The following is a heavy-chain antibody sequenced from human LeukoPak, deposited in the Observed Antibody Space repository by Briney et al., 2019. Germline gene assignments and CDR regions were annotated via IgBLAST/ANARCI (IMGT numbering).Heavy chain of an antibody. V-gene: IGHV3-72*01. J-gene: IGHJ3*02. CDR2: TRNKANSYTT. CDR1: GFTISDHY. D-gene: IGHD3-16*01. CDR3: ARGYGRDAFDI. Sequence: GGSLRLSCAASGFTISDHYMDWVRQAPGKGLGWVGRTRNKANSYTTEYAASVKGRFTISRDDSKNSLYLQMNSLKTEDTAVYYCARGYGRDAFDIWGQGTMVTVSS.